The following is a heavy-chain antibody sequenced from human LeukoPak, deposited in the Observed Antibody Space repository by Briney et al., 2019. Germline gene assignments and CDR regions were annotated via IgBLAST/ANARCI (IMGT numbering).Heavy chain of an antibody. CDR1: GGSISSSSYY. CDR3: ARVSGGDPYYFDY. D-gene: IGHD4-17*01. V-gene: IGHV4-39*07. Sequence: SETLSLTCTVSGGSISSSSYYWGWIRQPPGKGLEWIGSIYYSGSTYYNPSLKSRVTISVDTSKNQFSLKLSSVTAADTAVYYCARVSGGDPYYFDYWGQGTLVTVSS. J-gene: IGHJ4*02. CDR2: IYYSGST.